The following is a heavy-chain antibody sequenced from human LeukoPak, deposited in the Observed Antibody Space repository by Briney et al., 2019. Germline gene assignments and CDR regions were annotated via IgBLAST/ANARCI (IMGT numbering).Heavy chain of an antibody. V-gene: IGHV3-30*04. Sequence: GGSLRLSCAASGFTFSSYAVHWVRQAPGKGLEWVAIISYDGSNKYYADSVKGRFTISRDNSKNTLYLQMNSLRAEDTAVYYCARDRYFDWFFDYWGQGTLVTVSS. CDR1: GFTFSSYA. CDR2: ISYDGSNK. CDR3: ARDRYFDWFFDY. D-gene: IGHD3-9*01. J-gene: IGHJ4*02.